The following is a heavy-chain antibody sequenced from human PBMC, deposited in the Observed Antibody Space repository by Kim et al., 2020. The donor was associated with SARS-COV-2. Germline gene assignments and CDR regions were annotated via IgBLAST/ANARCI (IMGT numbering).Heavy chain of an antibody. J-gene: IGHJ5*02. CDR2: ISNLGGTI. CDR3: ARDLICSGGDCYVGWFDP. D-gene: IGHD2-21*01. Sequence: GGSLRLSCAASGFSVSVYGMNWVRQAPGKGLEWLSYISNLGGTIYYADSVKGRFTISRDNAENSLFLQMNGLRDEDTAVYYCARDLICSGGDCYVGWFDP. V-gene: IGHV3-48*02. CDR1: GFSVSVYG.